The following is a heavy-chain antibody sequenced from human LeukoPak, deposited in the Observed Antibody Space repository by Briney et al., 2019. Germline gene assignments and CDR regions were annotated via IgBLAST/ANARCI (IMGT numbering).Heavy chain of an antibody. D-gene: IGHD2-21*01. CDR2: IYYSGIT. J-gene: IGHJ4*02. Sequence: PSETLSLTCTVSGDSISSSRYYWGWIRQPPGKGLEWIGNIYYSGITYYNPSLKSRVTISVDTSKNQLSLKLSSVTAADTAVYYCARDTHVQLFDYWGQGTLVTVSS. V-gene: IGHV4-39*07. CDR3: ARDTHVQLFDY. CDR1: GDSISSSRYY.